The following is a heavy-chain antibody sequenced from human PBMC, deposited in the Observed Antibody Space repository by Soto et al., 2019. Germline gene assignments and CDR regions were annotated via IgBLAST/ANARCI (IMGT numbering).Heavy chain of an antibody. V-gene: IGHV1-69*01. Sequence: QVQLVQSGAEVKKPGSSVKVSCKASGGTFSSYAISWVRQAPGQGLEWMGGIIPIFGTANYAQKFQGRVTIPADESTSTAYMELSSLRSEDTAVYYCARGLRDQLLWCGELTDYYYYGMDVWGQGPTVTVSS. CDR1: GGTFSSYA. CDR2: IIPIFGTA. CDR3: ARGLRDQLLWCGELTDYYYYGMDV. J-gene: IGHJ6*02. D-gene: IGHD3-10*01.